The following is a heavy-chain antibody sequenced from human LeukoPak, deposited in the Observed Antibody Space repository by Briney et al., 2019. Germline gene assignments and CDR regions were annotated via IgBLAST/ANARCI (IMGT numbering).Heavy chain of an antibody. J-gene: IGHJ4*02. CDR3: ARVRGPIYSSSFYFDY. D-gene: IGHD6-6*01. CDR1: GFTFSSYW. CDR2: IKQDGSEK. V-gene: IGHV3-7*01. Sequence: GGSLRLSCAASGFTFSSYWMSWVRQAPGKGLEWVANIKQDGSEKYYVDSVKGRFTISRDNAKNSLYLQMNSLRAEDTAVCYCARVRGPIYSSSFYFDYWGQGTLVTVSS.